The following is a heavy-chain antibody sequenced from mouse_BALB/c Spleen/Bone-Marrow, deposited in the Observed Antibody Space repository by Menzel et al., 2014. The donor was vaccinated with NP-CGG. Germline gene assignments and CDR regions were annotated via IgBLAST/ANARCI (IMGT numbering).Heavy chain of an antibody. Sequence: QVQLQQSGAELAKPGASVKMSCKASGYTFTSYWMHWVKQRPGQGLGWIGNINPSSGYTEYNQKFKDKATLTTDKSSSTAYMQLSSLTSEDSAVYYCARPITTGIQAWFAYWGQGILVTVSA. CDR1: GYTFTSYW. CDR3: ARPITTGIQAWFAY. D-gene: IGHD2-4*01. V-gene: IGHV1-7*01. J-gene: IGHJ3*01. CDR2: INPSSGYT.